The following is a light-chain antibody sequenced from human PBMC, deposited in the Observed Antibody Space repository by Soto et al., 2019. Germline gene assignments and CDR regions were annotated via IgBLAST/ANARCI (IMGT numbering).Light chain of an antibody. CDR2: DAS. Sequence: DIQLTQSPPSLSASVGDRVTITCRASQGIRNFVAWYQQKPGKAPKLLIYDASTLQTGLPSRFSGSGSGTYFTLIISRLQPEDAANYSWQNYNSVRIFGPGTKVEIK. V-gene: IGKV1-27*01. J-gene: IGKJ3*01. CDR1: QGIRNF. CDR3: QNYNSVRI.